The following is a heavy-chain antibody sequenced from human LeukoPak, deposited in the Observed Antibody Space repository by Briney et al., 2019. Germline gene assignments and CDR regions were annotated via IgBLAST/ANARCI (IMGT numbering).Heavy chain of an antibody. J-gene: IGHJ4*02. CDR2: IDWDDDK. CDR3: ARMRRGATTYYFDY. D-gene: IGHD1-26*01. V-gene: IGHV2-70*04. CDR1: GFSLSTSGMR. Sequence: SGPALVKPTQTLTLTRTFSGFSLSTSGMRVSWIRQPPGKALEWLARIDWDDDKFYSTSLKTRLTISKDTSKNQVVLTVTNMDPVDTATYYCARMRRGATTYYFDYWGQGTLVTVSS.